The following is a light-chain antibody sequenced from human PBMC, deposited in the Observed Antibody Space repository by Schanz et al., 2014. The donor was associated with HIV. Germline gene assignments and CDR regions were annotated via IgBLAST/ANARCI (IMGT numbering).Light chain of an antibody. V-gene: IGLV1-40*01. Sequence: QSVLAQSPSVSGAPGQRVTISCTGSSSNIGAGYDVHWYLQLPGSAPKLLIYGNNNRPSGVPDRFSGSKSGTSASLAITGLQAEDEADYYCQSYDNNLGGSGVFGGGTKLTVL. CDR3: QSYDNNLGGSGV. J-gene: IGLJ3*02. CDR2: GNN. CDR1: SSNIGAGYD.